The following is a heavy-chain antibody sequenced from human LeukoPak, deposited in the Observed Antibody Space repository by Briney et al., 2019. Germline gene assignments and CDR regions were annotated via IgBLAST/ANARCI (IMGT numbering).Heavy chain of an antibody. Sequence: GGSLRLSCVASGFIFSSYGIHWARQAPGRGRGWVEFIQYDGSNKYYADSVQGRFTISRDNSENTLYLQMNSLRAEDTAVYYCARDRQNKDFWSGGDYWGQGTLVTVSS. CDR3: ARDRQNKDFWSGGDY. CDR2: IQYDGSNK. J-gene: IGHJ4*02. CDR1: GFIFSSYG. V-gene: IGHV3-30*02. D-gene: IGHD3-3*01.